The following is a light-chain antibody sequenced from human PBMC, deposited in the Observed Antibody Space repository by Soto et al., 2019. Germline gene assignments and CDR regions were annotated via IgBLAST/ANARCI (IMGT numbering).Light chain of an antibody. CDR2: DVG. J-gene: IGLJ1*01. CDR1: RSDIGYYNY. CDR3: NSYREDHPRFYV. V-gene: IGLV2-14*03. Sequence: QSALTQPASVSGSPGQSITISCTGTRSDIGYYNYVSWYQHVPGKAPKLLIYDVGSRPSGVSSRFSGSKSGNTASLAISGLQPEDEADYYCNSYREDHPRFYVFGTGTKVTVL.